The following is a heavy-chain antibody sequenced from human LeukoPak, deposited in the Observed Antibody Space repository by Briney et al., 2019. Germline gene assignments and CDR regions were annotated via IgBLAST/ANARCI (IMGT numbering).Heavy chain of an antibody. CDR1: GYTFTNYG. CDR2: ISAYNGDT. D-gene: IGHD3-22*01. J-gene: IGHJ4*02. Sequence: ASVKVSCKASGYTFTNYGISWVRQAPGQGLEWMGWISAYNGDTNYAQMLQGRVTLTTDASTNTAYMELRGLRSDDTAVYYCARDLPDLTYSYDSSGLDYWGQGTLVTVST. V-gene: IGHV1-18*01. CDR3: ARDLPDLTYSYDSSGLDY.